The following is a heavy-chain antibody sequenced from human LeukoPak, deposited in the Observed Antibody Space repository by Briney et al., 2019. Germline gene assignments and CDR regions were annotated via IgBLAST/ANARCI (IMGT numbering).Heavy chain of an antibody. D-gene: IGHD5-18*01. CDR3: ARGIQHFDS. Sequence: SETLSLTCTVSGDSVSSYYWSCIRQPPGKGLEWIGYIHYSGSTNYNPSLKSRVTISGDTSKNQFSLKLSSVTAADTAVYYCARGIQHFDSWGQEPWSPSPQ. V-gene: IGHV4-59*08. J-gene: IGHJ4*01. CDR1: GDSVSSYY. CDR2: IHYSGST.